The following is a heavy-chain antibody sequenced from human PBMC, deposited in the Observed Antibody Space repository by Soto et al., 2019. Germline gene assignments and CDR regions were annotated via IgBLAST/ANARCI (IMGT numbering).Heavy chain of an antibody. CDR3: AKSVVXXXXXXDY. J-gene: IGHJ4*02. CDR1: GFTFSSYA. V-gene: IGHV3-23*01. D-gene: IGHD2-2*01. CDR2: ISGSGGST. Sequence: GSLRLSCAASGFTFSSYAMSWVRQAPGKGLEWISAISGSGGSTYYADSVKGRFTISRDNSKNTLYLQMNSLRAEDSAVYYCAKSVVXXXXXXDYWGQGTLVTXXS.